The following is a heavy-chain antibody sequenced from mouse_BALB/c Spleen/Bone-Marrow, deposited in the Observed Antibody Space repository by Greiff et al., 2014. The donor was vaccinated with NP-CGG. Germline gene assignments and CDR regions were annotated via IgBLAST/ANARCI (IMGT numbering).Heavy chain of an antibody. D-gene: IGHD2-3*01. V-gene: IGHV1-82*01. CDR1: GYAFSTSW. J-gene: IGHJ4*01. CDR3: ARSDGYRTMDY. Sequence: QVQLKESGPELVKPGASVKISCKASGYAFSTSWMNWVKQRPGQGLEWIGRIYPGDGDTNYNGKFKGKASLIADKSSSTAYMQLSSLTSVDSAVYFCARSDGYRTMDYWGQGTSVTVSS. CDR2: IYPGDGDT.